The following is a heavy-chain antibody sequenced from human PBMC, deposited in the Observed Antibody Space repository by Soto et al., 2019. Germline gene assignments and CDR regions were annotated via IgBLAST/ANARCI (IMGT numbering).Heavy chain of an antibody. CDR2: IYPGDSDT. D-gene: IGHD2-2*01. Sequence: SLKISCKGSGYSFTSYWIGWVRQMPGKGLELMGIIYPGDSDTRYSPSFQGQVTISRDNAKNSLYLQMNSLRAEDTAVYYCARDPSIVLVPAATYYYYYYGMDVWGQGTTVTVSS. V-gene: IGHV5-51*01. J-gene: IGHJ6*02. CDR3: ARDPSIVLVPAATYYYYYYGMDV. CDR1: GYSFTSYW.